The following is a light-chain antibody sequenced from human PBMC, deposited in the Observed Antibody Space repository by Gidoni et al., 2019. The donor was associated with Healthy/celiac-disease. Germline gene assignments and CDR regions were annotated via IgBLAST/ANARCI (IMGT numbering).Light chain of an antibody. J-gene: IGKJ1*01. CDR2: AAS. CDR1: QGISSY. CDR3: QQYYSYPLT. Sequence: AIRMTQSPSSFPASTGDRVTITFRASQGISSYLAWYQQKPGKAPKLLIYAASTLQSGVPSRFSGSGSGTDFTLTISCLQSEDFATYYCQQYYSYPLTFXQXTKVEIK. V-gene: IGKV1-8*01.